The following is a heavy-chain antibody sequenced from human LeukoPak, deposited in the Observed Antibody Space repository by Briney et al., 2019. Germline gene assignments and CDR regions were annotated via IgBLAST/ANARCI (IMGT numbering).Heavy chain of an antibody. D-gene: IGHD6-19*01. J-gene: IGHJ4*02. CDR2: ISWNSGTI. CDR3: AKDNRRHYTSGPNPDSLH. CDR1: GFIFNNYV. V-gene: IGHV3-9*01. Sequence: GGSLRLSCAGSGFIFNNYVMHWVRQPPGKGLEWVSGISWNSGTIDYADSVRGRFTISRDNAKNSLYLQMDSLRVEDTAFYYCAKDNRRHYTSGPNPDSLHWGQGALVTVSS.